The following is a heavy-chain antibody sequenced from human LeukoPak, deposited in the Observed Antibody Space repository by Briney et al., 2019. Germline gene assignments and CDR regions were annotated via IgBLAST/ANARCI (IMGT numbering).Heavy chain of an antibody. D-gene: IGHD3/OR15-3a*01. CDR2: FKQDVSEK. CDR3: ARAGLVYYFDY. J-gene: IGHJ4*02. Sequence: GGSLRLSCAASGFTFSSYWMTWVRQAPGKGLEWVANFKQDVSEKYYVDSVKGRFTISRDNAKNTLYLQMNSLRAEDTAVYYCARAGLVYYFDYWGQGTLVTVSS. CDR1: GFTFSSYW. V-gene: IGHV3-7*03.